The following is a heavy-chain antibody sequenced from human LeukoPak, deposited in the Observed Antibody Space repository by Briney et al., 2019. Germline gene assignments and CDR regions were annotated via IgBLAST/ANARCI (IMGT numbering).Heavy chain of an antibody. V-gene: IGHV4-4*02. CDR1: GGSINGSEW. J-gene: IGHJ4*02. CDR3: ARTFEY. CDR2: IYYSGRT. Sequence: PSETLSLTCAVSGGSINGSEWWNWARQPPGKGLEWIGSIYYSGRTDYNPSLKSRVTISVDTSKNQFSLKLSSVTAADTAVYYCARTFEYWGQGTLVTVSS.